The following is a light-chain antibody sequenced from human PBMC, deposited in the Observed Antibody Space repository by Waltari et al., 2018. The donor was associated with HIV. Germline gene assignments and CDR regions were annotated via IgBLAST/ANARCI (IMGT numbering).Light chain of an antibody. J-gene: IGLJ2*01. CDR3: QVWESGSDHPHVV. CDR2: DDS. V-gene: IGLV3-21*02. CDR1: NIRSKS. Sequence: SYVLTQPPSMSVAPGRTARISCGGNNIRSKSVHWYQQKPGQAPVLVVFDDSDRPSGIPERFSGSSSGNTATLTISRVEAGDEADYYCQVWESGSDHPHVVFGGGTRVTVL.